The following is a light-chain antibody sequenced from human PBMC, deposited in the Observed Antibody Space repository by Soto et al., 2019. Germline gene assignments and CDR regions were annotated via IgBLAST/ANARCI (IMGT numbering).Light chain of an antibody. V-gene: IGLV1-44*01. Sequence: QSVLTQPPSASGTPGQRVTLSCSGSSSNIGSNIVNWYQQLPGTAPKLLIYSNNRRPSGVTDRFSSSKSGTSASLDISGLQSEDEADYYCGAWNDSLNGVVFGGGTKVTVL. CDR3: GAWNDSLNGVV. J-gene: IGLJ2*01. CDR2: SNN. CDR1: SSNIGSNI.